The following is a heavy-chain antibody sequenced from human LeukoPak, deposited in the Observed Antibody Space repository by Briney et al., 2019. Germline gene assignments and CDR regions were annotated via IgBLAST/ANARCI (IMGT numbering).Heavy chain of an antibody. V-gene: IGHV4-39*01. J-gene: IGHJ4*02. CDR3: ARHASSSTIDY. CDR1: GGAFTNYY. D-gene: IGHD6-13*01. Sequence: SETLSLTCAVYGGAFTNYYWSWIRQPPGKGLEWIGTIYYSGDTYYNPSLESRVTIFVDTSKNQISLKLSSVTATDTAVYYCARHASSSTIDYWGQGTLVTVSS. CDR2: IYYSGDT.